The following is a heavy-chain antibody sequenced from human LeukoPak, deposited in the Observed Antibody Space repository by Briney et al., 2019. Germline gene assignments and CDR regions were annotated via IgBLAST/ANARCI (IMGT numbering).Heavy chain of an antibody. CDR3: ARDLGTGTDY. V-gene: IGHV3-23*01. CDR1: GFPFSRYA. Sequence: PGGSLRLSCAASGFPFSRYAMSWVRQAPGKGLEWVSAISGSGGSTYYADSVKGRFTISRDNAKNSLYLQMNSLRAEDTAVYYCARDLGTGTDYWGQGTVVTVSS. J-gene: IGHJ4*02. D-gene: IGHD1-14*01. CDR2: ISGSGGST.